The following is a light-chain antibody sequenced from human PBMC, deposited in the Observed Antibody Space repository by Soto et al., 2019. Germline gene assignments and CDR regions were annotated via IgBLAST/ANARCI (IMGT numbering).Light chain of an antibody. Sequence: AIQLTQSPSSLSSSAWDRVTITCRASQAIRTALGWYQQRPGKVPKLLIYAASTLQSGVPSRFSGSGSGTDFTLTISSLQPEDFATYYCLLDFRYFWAFGQGTKVDIK. CDR3: LLDFRYFWA. J-gene: IGKJ1*01. V-gene: IGKV1-6*01. CDR1: QAIRTA. CDR2: AAS.